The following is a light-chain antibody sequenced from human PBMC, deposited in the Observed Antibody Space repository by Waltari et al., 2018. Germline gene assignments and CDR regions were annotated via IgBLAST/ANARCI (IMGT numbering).Light chain of an antibody. CDR1: QSLVHSDGNTY. CDR3: MQGTHWPWT. Sequence: DVVMTQSPLSLPVTLGQPASIPCRSSQSLVHSDGNTYLNWCQQRPGQSPRRLFYRVSNRDSGVPDRFSGSGSGTDFTLKISRVEAEDVGVYYCMQGTHWPWTFGQGTKVEIK. J-gene: IGKJ1*01. V-gene: IGKV2-30*02. CDR2: RVS.